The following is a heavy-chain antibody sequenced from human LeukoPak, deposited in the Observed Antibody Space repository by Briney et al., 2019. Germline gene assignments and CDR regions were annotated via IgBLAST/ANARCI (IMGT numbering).Heavy chain of an antibody. J-gene: IGHJ4*02. D-gene: IGHD3-22*01. CDR1: GFTLSNHC. Sequence: GGSLRLSRASSGFTLSNHCMHGLRQAPGQGLVWVSCICSDGTKYYADSVKGRFTISRDDAKNTPSLRMNSLRAEDTAVYYCAREVEVGLGFDYWGQGSLVTVSS. CDR3: AREVEVGLGFDY. V-gene: IGHV3-74*01. CDR2: ICSDGTK.